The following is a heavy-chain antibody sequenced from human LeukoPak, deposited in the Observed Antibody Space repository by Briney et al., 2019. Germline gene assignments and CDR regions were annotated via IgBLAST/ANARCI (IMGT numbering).Heavy chain of an antibody. Sequence: ASVKVSCKATGGTFNNFAISWVRQAPGQGLEWVGGIIPMSGTANYAQKFQGRVTITADESTSTAYMELSSLRSEDTAIYYCASPVKYYDTWSGYPPFDYWGQGTLVTVSS. CDR2: IIPMSGTA. CDR1: GGTFNNFA. J-gene: IGHJ4*02. CDR3: ASPVKYYDTWSGYPPFDY. V-gene: IGHV1-69*13. D-gene: IGHD3-3*01.